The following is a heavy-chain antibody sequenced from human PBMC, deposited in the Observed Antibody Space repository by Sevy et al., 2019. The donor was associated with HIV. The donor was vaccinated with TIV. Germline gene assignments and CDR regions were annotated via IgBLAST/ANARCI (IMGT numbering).Heavy chain of an antibody. CDR2: MNPNSGNT. Sequence: ASVKVSCKASGYTFTSYDINWVRQATGQGLEWMGWMNPNSGNTGYAQKFQGRVTMTRNTSISTGYMELSSLRSEDTAVYYCARSFYDYVWAENWFDPWGQGTLVTVSS. CDR1: GYTFTSYD. J-gene: IGHJ5*02. D-gene: IGHD3-16*01. V-gene: IGHV1-8*01. CDR3: ARSFYDYVWAENWFDP.